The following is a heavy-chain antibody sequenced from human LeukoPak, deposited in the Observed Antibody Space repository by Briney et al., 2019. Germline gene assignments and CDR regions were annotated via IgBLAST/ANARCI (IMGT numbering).Heavy chain of an antibody. CDR2: FDPEDGET. J-gene: IGHJ5*02. CDR1: GYTLTELS. D-gene: IGHD6-6*01. Sequence: VASVKVSCKVSGYTLTELSMHWVRQAPGKGLEWMGGFDPEDGETIYAQKFQGRVTMTEDTSTDTAYMDLSSLTSEDTAVYYCTIGKLASRRGSWFDPWGQGTLVTVSS. CDR3: TIGKLASRRGSWFDP. V-gene: IGHV1-24*01.